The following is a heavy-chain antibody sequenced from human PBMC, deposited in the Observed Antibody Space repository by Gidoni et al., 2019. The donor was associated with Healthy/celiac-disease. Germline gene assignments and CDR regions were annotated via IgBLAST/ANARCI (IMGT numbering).Heavy chain of an antibody. CDR2: IWYDGSNK. D-gene: IGHD3-9*01. V-gene: IGHV3-33*01. CDR1: GFTFSSSG. J-gene: IGHJ3*02. CDR3: ARDGAKHGYFDWLLSAGAFDI. Sequence: QVQLVESGGGVVQPGRSLRLSCAASGFTFSSSGVPWVRQAPGKGLEWVAVIWYDGSNKYYADSVKGRFTISRDNSKNTLYLQMNSLRAEDTAVYYCARDGAKHGYFDWLLSAGAFDIWGQGTMVTVSS.